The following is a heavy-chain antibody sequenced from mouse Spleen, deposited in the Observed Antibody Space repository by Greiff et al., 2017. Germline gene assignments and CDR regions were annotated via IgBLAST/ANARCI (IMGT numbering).Heavy chain of an antibody. CDR1: GYTFTNYW. CDR2: IYPGGGYT. Sequence: QVQLQQSGAELVRPGTSVKMSCKASGYTFTNYWIGWAKQRPGHGLEWIGDIYPGGGYTNYNEKFKGKATLTADKSSSTAYMQFSSLTSEDSAIYYCARYYGRGYFDVWGAGTTVTVSS. D-gene: IGHD1-1*01. J-gene: IGHJ1*01. V-gene: IGHV1-63*01. CDR3: ARYYGRGYFDV.